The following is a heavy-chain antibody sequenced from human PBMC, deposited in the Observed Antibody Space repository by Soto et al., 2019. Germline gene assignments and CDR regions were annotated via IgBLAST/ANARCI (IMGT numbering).Heavy chain of an antibody. J-gene: IGHJ6*02. D-gene: IGHD3-3*01. CDR1: GGSITTSSYY. Sequence: SETLSLPCTVSGGSITTSSYYWGWIRQPPGKRLEGIASLYYSGRTSYNPSLTSRVTISTDTSKNQFSLKPSSVTAADPAVYYCAGYNGYYDFWSGYYIGYGMDVWGQGTTVTVSS. CDR3: AGYNGYYDFWSGYYIGYGMDV. V-gene: IGHV4-39*01. CDR2: LYYSGRT.